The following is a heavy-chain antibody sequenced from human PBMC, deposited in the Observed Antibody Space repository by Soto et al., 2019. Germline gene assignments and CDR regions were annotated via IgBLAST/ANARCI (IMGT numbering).Heavy chain of an antibody. CDR1: GYTFTDFY. D-gene: IGHD3-16*01. CDR3: ASDPIGGGAPYYCDY. CDR2: INPYTGGT. V-gene: IGHV1-2*02. J-gene: IGHJ4*02. Sequence: QVQLVQSGAEVKKPGASVKVSCKASGYTFTDFYMHWVRQAPGQGLEWLGWINPYTGGTNYAQKFQDRVTMTRDTSISTAYLDLSRLTSDDTAVYYCASDPIGGGAPYYCDYWGQGTLVTASS.